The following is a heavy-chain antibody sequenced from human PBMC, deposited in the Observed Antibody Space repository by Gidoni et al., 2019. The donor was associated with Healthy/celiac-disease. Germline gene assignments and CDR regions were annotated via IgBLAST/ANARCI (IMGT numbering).Heavy chain of an antibody. V-gene: IGHV1-69*04. J-gene: IGHJ4*02. D-gene: IGHD5-12*01. CDR3: ADDSGYDLRGGD. CDR2: IIPILGIA. CDR1: GGTFSSYA. Sequence: QVQLVQSGAEVKKPGSSVKVSCKASGGTFSSYAISWVRQAPGQGLEWMGRIIPILGIANYAQKFQGRVTITADKSTSTAYMGLSSLGSEDTAVYYCADDSGYDLRGGDWGKGTLVTVSS.